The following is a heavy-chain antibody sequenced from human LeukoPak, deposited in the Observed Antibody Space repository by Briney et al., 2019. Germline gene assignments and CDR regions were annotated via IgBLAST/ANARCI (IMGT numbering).Heavy chain of an antibody. CDR2: ISFSVNTK. V-gene: IGHV3-48*04. J-gene: IGHJ4*02. CDR3: ARGAYSSGWAYFDH. D-gene: IGHD6-19*01. CDR1: GFTLSGHS. Sequence: GSLRLSCAATGFTLSGHSMNWVRQAPGKGLEWVSYISFSVNTKYYGDSVKGRFTISRDNAKNSLYLHMDSLRAEDTAVYYCARGAYSSGWAYFDHWGQGTLVTVSS.